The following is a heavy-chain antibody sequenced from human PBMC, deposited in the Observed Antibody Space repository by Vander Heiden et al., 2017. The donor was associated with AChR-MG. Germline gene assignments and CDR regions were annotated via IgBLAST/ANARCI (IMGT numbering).Heavy chain of an antibody. J-gene: IGHJ6*02. CDR2: IYTSGST. V-gene: IGHV4-4*07. CDR3: ARGAVSDKTRLYYYYGMDV. Sequence: QVQLQESGPGLVKPSETLSLTCTVSGGSISSYYWSWIRQPAGKGLEWIGRIYTSGSTNYNPSLKRRVTMSVDTSKNQFSLKLSSVTAADTAVYYCARGAVSDKTRLYYYYGMDVWGQGTTVTVSS. CDR1: GGSISSYY. D-gene: IGHD3-16*01.